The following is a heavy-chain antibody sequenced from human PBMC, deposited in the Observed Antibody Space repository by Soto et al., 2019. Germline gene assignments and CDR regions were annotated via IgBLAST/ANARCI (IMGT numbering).Heavy chain of an antibody. CDR1: GGTFSSYA. J-gene: IGHJ4*02. D-gene: IGHD6-19*01. CDR2: IIPIFGTA. V-gene: IGHV1-69*13. Sequence: ASVKVSCKASGGTFSSYAISWVRQAPGQGLEWMGGIIPIFGTANYAQKFQGRVTITADESTSTAYMELSSLRSEDTAVYYCAIGLLGSSGWYIPFDYWGQGTLVTVSS. CDR3: AIGLLGSSGWYIPFDY.